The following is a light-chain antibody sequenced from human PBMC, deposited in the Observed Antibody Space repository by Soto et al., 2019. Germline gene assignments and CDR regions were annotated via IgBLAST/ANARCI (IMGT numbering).Light chain of an antibody. CDR2: DVT. CDR1: SSDVGGYDF. J-gene: IGLJ3*02. CDR3: CSYTSSSTLV. V-gene: IGLV2-11*01. Sequence: QSVLTQPRSVSGSPGQSVTISCTGTSSDVGGYDFVSWYQQHPGKAPKLMIHDVTKRPSGVPDRFSGSKSGNSASLTISGLQAEDEADYYCCSYTSSSTLVFGGGTKLTVL.